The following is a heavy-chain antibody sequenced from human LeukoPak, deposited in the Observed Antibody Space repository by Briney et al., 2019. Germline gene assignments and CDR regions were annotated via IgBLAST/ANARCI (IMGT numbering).Heavy chain of an antibody. CDR3: AKDLSNVYDFGSVSLPTYYFDY. V-gene: IGHV3-23*01. CDR2: ISGSGGST. CDR1: GFTFSSYA. Sequence: PGGSLRLSCAASGFTFSSYAMSWVRQAPGKGLEWVSAISGSGGSTYYADSVKGRFTISRDNSKNTLYLQMNSLRAEDTAVYYCAKDLSNVYDFGSVSLPTYYFDYWGQGPRVTVSS. J-gene: IGHJ4*02. D-gene: IGHD3-3*01.